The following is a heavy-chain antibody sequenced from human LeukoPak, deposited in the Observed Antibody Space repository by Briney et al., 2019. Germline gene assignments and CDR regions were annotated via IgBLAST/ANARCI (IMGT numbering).Heavy chain of an antibody. D-gene: IGHD5-24*01. Sequence: GSSVKVSCKASGYTFTSYAMHWVRQAPGQRLEWMGWINAGNGNTKYSQKFQGRVTITRDTSASTAYMELSSLRSEDTAVYYCAREVGDGYNSYYFDYWGQGTLVTVSS. CDR1: GYTFTSYA. V-gene: IGHV1-3*01. CDR2: INAGNGNT. CDR3: AREVGDGYNSYYFDY. J-gene: IGHJ4*02.